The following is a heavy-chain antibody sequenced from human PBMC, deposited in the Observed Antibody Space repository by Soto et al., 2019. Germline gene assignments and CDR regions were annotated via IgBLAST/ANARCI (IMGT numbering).Heavy chain of an antibody. Sequence: QVQLVQSGAEVKKPGASLKVSCKASGYTFSNFSVSWVRQAPGQGLEWIGWINPDNGDTNYGQKFQGRATMTTDTFTNTAYMEVRGLRSDDTAVYYCARGVRVSAYLDYYMDVWGEGTTVTVSS. CDR1: GYTFSNFS. CDR3: ARGVRVSAYLDYYMDV. CDR2: INPDNGDT. V-gene: IGHV1-18*01. D-gene: IGHD3-10*02. J-gene: IGHJ6*03.